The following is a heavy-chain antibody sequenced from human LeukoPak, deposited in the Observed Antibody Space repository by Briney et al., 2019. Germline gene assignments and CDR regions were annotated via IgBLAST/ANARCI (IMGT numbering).Heavy chain of an antibody. D-gene: IGHD3-10*01. CDR2: IYYSGST. CDR3: ARDRSGDAFDI. J-gene: IGHJ3*02. V-gene: IGHV4-59*01. Sequence: SETLSLTCTVSGGSISSYYWGWIRQPPGKGLEWIGYIYYSGSTNYNPSLKSLVTISVDTSKNQFFLKLSSVTAADTAVYYCARDRSGDAFDIWGQGTMVTVSS. CDR1: GGSISSYY.